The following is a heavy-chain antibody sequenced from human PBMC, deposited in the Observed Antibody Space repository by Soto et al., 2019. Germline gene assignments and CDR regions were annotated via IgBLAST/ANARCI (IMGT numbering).Heavy chain of an antibody. CDR3: AKGLCTNGVCWEYSYYYYYGMDV. J-gene: IGHJ6*02. V-gene: IGHV3-30*18. D-gene: IGHD2-8*01. CDR1: GFTFSSYG. Sequence: GGSLRLSCAASGFTFSSYGMHWVRQAPGKGLEWVAVISYDGSNKYYADSVKGRFTISRDNSKNTLYLQMNSLRAEDTAVYYCAKGLCTNGVCWEYSYYYYYGMDVWGQGTTVTVSS. CDR2: ISYDGSNK.